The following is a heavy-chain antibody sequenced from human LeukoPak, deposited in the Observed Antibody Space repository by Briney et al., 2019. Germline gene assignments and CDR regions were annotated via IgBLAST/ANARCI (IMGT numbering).Heavy chain of an antibody. CDR2: IQPGDSET. Sequence: GESLKISCKGSGYSFTSYWIGWVRHMPGKGLEWMGIIQPGDSETRYSPSFQGQVTISADKSTNTAYLQWNSLKASDTAIYYCARHVSAGLGEYQFDYWGQGTLVTVSS. CDR3: ARHVSAGLGEYQFDY. D-gene: IGHD3-10*01. CDR1: GYSFTSYW. V-gene: IGHV5-51*01. J-gene: IGHJ4*02.